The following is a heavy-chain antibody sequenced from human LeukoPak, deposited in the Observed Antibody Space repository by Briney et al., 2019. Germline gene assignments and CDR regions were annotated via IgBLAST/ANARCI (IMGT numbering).Heavy chain of an antibody. Sequence: SVKVSCKASGGTFSSYTISWVRQAPGHGLEWMGGIIPIFATANYAQRFQGKVTITADKSTSTAYMELSSLRSEDTAVYYCARTYCGGDCYSPRGWFDPWGQGTLVTVSS. J-gene: IGHJ5*02. CDR2: IIPIFATA. D-gene: IGHD2-21*02. V-gene: IGHV1-69*06. CDR3: ARTYCGGDCYSPRGWFDP. CDR1: GGTFSSYT.